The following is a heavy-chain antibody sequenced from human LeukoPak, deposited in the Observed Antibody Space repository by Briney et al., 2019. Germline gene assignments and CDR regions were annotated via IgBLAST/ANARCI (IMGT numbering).Heavy chain of an antibody. CDR2: VSYDGNSR. V-gene: IGHV3-30*18. J-gene: IGHJ4*02. Sequence: GGSLRLSCAASGFTFSAYGIHWVRQPPGKGLEWVAVVSYDGNSRNYADSVKGRFTISRDNSKNTLYLQMNSLRPEDTAVYYCAKGGNDYGDYEIDYWGQGTLVTVSS. CDR1: GFTFSAYG. CDR3: AKGGNDYGDYEIDY. D-gene: IGHD4-17*01.